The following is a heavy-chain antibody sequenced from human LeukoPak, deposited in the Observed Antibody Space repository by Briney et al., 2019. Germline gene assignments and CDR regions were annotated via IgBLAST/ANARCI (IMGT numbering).Heavy chain of an antibody. D-gene: IGHD1-1*01. CDR1: GFTFSSYS. Sequence: GGSLRLSCAASGFTFSSYSMNWVRQAPGKGLEWVSYISSSSSTIYYADSVKGRFTISRDNAKNSLYLQMNSLRAEDTAVYYCARGLELERPDGGPDYWGQGTLVTVSS. CDR2: ISSSSSTI. CDR3: ARGLELERPDGGPDY. V-gene: IGHV3-48*04. J-gene: IGHJ4*02.